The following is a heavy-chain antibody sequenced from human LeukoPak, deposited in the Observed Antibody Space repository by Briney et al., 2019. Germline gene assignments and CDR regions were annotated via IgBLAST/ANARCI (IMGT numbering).Heavy chain of an antibody. CDR2: INSNSGGT. CDR3: ARDAIAAAGTQLPYYYYYMDV. J-gene: IGHJ6*03. Sequence: ASVRVSCKASGYTFTGYYMHWVRQAPGQGLEWMGGINSNSGGTNYAQKFQGRVTMTRDTSISTAYMDRSRLRSDDTAVYYCARDAIAAAGTQLPYYYYYMDVWGKGTTVTISS. CDR1: GYTFTGYY. D-gene: IGHD6-13*01. V-gene: IGHV1-2*02.